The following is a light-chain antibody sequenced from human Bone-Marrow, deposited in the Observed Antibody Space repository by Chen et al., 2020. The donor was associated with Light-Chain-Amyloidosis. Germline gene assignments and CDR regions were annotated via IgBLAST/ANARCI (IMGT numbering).Light chain of an antibody. Sequence: SYELPQPPSVSVSPGQTARITCSGEYLPTKYADWYQQKPGQAPVLVIHRDTERPSGISERFSGSSSGTTATLTISGVQAEDEADYHCQSADSSGTYEVIFGGGTKLTVL. V-gene: IGLV3-25*03. CDR3: QSADSSGTYEVI. CDR2: RDT. CDR1: YLPTKY. J-gene: IGLJ2*01.